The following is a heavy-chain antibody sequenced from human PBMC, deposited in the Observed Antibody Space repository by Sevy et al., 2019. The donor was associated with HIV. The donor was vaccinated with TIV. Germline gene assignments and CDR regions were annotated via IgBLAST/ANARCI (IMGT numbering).Heavy chain of an antibody. CDR2: IYYSGIT. D-gene: IGHD6-6*01. J-gene: IGHJ4*02. CDR3: ARDQAESSSTGGLDS. CDR1: GASVSSGSFF. V-gene: IGHV4-61*01. Sequence: SETLSLTCSVSGASVSSGSFFWTWIRQAPGKGLEWIGYIYYSGITNYNPSLKSRVTFSVDTSKNQFSLKLRSVTAADTAVYYCARDQAESSSTGGLDSWGPGALVTVSS.